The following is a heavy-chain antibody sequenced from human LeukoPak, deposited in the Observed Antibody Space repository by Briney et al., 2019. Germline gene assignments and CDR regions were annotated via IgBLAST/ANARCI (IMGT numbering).Heavy chain of an antibody. CDR1: GFTFSSYA. V-gene: IGHV3-23*01. CDR2: ISGSGGST. J-gene: IGHJ4*02. D-gene: IGHD6-13*01. CDR3: ATYSSSWYCFDY. Sequence: GGSLRLSCAASGFTFSSYAMSWVRQAPGKGLEWVSAISGSGGSTYYADSAKGRFTISRDNSKNTLYLQMNSLRAEDTAVYYCATYSSSWYCFDYWGKGTLVTVSS.